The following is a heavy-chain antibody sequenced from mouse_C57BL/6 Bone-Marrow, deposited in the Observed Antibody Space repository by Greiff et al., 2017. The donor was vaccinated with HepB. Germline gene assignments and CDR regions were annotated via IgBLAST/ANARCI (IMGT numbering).Heavy chain of an antibody. J-gene: IGHJ4*01. Sequence: SGPELVKPGASVKMSCKASGYTFTDYNMHWVKQSHGKSLEWIGYINPNNGGTSYNQKFKGKATLTVNKSSSTAYMELRSLTSEDSAVYYCARGGGYDTFYYAMDYWGQGTSVTVSS. CDR1: GYTFTDYN. CDR3: ARGGGYDTFYYAMDY. D-gene: IGHD2-2*01. V-gene: IGHV1-22*01. CDR2: INPNNGGT.